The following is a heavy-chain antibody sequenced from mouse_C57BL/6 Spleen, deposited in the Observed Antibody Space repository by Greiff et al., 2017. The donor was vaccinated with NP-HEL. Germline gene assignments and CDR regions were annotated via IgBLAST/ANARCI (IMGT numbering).Heavy chain of an antibody. D-gene: IGHD4-1*02. J-gene: IGHJ2*01. V-gene: IGHV5-15*01. CDR3: ARHQLGFFDY. CDR1: GFTFSDYG. Sequence: EVHLVESGGGLVQPGGSLKLSCAASGFTFSDYGMAWVRQAPRKGPEWVAFISNLAYSIYYAATVTGRFTIARENAKNTLYLEMSSLRSEDTAMYYCARHQLGFFDYWGKGTTLTVAS. CDR2: ISNLAYSI.